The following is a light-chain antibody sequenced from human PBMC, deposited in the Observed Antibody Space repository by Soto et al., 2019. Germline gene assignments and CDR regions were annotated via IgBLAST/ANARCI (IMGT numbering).Light chain of an antibody. CDR2: GAS. CDR1: QSVSSY. J-gene: IGKJ4*01. Sequence: EIVMTQSPATLSVSPGERATLSCRASQSVSSYLAWFQQKPGQAPRLLIYGASSRATGIPDRFSGSGSGTEFTLTISSLQSEDFAVYYCQQYYNWPLTFGGGTKVDIK. V-gene: IGKV3D-15*01. CDR3: QQYYNWPLT.